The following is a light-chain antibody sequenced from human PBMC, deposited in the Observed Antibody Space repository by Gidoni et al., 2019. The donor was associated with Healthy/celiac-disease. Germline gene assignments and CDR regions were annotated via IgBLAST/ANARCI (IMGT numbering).Light chain of an antibody. V-gene: IGKV3-11*01. CDR3: QQRSNWPLT. Sequence: EIVLTQSPATLSLSPGESATLSCRASQSVSSYLAWYQQKPGQAPRLLIYDASNRATGIPARFSGSGAGTDFTLTISSLEPEDFAVYYWQQRSNWPLTFGQGTKLEIK. J-gene: IGKJ2*01. CDR1: QSVSSY. CDR2: DAS.